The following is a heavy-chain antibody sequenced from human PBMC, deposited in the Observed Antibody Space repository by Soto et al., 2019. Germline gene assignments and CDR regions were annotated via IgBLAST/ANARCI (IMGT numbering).Heavy chain of an antibody. CDR3: ARSHGYSYGA. Sequence: GGSLRLSCAASGFTFRDYAMNWVRQAPGKGLEWVSYISSSSSTIYYADSVKGRFTISRDNAKNSLYLQMNSLRDEDTAVYYCARSHGYSYGAWGQGTLVTVSS. V-gene: IGHV3-48*02. J-gene: IGHJ4*02. CDR1: GFTFRDYA. D-gene: IGHD5-18*01. CDR2: ISSSSSTI.